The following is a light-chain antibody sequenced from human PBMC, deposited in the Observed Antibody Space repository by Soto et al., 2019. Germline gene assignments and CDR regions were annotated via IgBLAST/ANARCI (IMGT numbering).Light chain of an antibody. J-gene: IGKJ1*01. CDR2: DAS. V-gene: IGKV1-5*01. Sequence: PQSPGTLSLSPGERATLSCRASQSISSWLAWYQQKPGKAPKLLIYDASSLESGAPSRFSGSGSGTEFTLTISSLQPDDFATYYRQEYHSYWTFGQGTKVDIK. CDR3: QEYHSYWT. CDR1: QSISSW.